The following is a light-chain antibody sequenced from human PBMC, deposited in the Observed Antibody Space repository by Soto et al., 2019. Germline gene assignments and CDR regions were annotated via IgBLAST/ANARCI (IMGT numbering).Light chain of an antibody. Sequence: EIVMTQSPATLSVSPGERATLSCRASQSVSSNLAWYQQKPGQAPRLLIYGASTRATGIPARFSGSGSGTNFTLTISSLQSEDFAMYYCQQYGNSPRTFGQGTKVEIK. V-gene: IGKV3-15*01. CDR2: GAS. J-gene: IGKJ1*01. CDR3: QQYGNSPRT. CDR1: QSVSSN.